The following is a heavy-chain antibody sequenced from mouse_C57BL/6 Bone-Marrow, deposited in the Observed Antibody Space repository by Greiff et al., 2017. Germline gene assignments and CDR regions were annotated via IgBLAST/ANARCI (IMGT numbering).Heavy chain of an antibody. CDR2: IYPRSGNT. CDR3: ARSGYGNPFAY. J-gene: IGHJ3*01. CDR1: GYTFTSYG. V-gene: IGHV1-81*01. Sequence: QVQLQQSGAELARPGASVTLSCKASGYTFTSYGISWVKQRTGKGLEWIGEIYPRSGNTYYNEKFKGKATLTADKSSSTAYMELRSLTSEDSAVXFCARSGYGNPFAYWGQGTLVTVSA. D-gene: IGHD2-1*01.